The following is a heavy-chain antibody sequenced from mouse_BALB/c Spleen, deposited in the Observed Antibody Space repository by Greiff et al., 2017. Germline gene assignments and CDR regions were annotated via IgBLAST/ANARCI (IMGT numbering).Heavy chain of an antibody. J-gene: IGHJ3*01. V-gene: IGHV1-82*01. D-gene: IGHD2-1*01. CDR2: IYPGDGDT. CDR3: AREGGNPY. CDR1: GYAFSSSW. Sequence: VQLQQSGPELVKPGASVKISCKASGYAFSSSWMNWVKQRPGQGLEWIGRIYPGDGDTNYNGKFKGKATLTADKSSSTAYMQLSSLTSVDSAVYFCAREGGNPYWGQGTLVTVSA.